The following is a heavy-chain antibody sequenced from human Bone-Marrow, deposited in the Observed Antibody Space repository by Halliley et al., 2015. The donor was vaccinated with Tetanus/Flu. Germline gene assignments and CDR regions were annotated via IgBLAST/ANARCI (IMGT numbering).Heavy chain of an antibody. J-gene: IGHJ6*02. V-gene: IGHV4-59*01. Sequence: GFFYFTGNTNHNPSPRSRVTISVDRSKNQFSLKLTSVTAADTAVYFCARTRKQWLQSFYYGMDVWGQGTTVTVSS. CDR3: ARTRKQWLQSFYYGMDV. D-gene: IGHD6-19*01. CDR2: FYFTGNT.